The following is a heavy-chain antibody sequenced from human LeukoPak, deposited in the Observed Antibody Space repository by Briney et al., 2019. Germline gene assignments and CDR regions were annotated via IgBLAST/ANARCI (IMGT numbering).Heavy chain of an antibody. Sequence: SVKVSCKASGYTFTSYGISWVRQAPGQGLEWMGGIIPIFGTANYAQKFQGRVTITADESTSTAYMELSSLRSEDTAVYYCARDKVEMATITGYFDYWGQGTLVTVSS. D-gene: IGHD5-24*01. CDR3: ARDKVEMATITGYFDY. CDR1: GYTFTSYG. V-gene: IGHV1-69*13. CDR2: IIPIFGTA. J-gene: IGHJ4*02.